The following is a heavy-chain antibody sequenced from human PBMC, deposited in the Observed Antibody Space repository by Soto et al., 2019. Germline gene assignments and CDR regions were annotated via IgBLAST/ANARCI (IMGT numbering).Heavy chain of an antibody. V-gene: IGHV5-51*01. CDR2: IYPGDSDT. CDR3: ARISSGGSRSYYYFGMDV. J-gene: IGHJ6*02. D-gene: IGHD2-15*01. Sequence: GESLKISCNGSGYSFTSYWIGWVRQMPGKGLEWMGIIYPGDSDTRYSPSFQGQVTISADKSISTAYLQWSSLKASDTAMYYCARISSGGSRSYYYFGMDVWGQGTTVTVSS. CDR1: GYSFTSYW.